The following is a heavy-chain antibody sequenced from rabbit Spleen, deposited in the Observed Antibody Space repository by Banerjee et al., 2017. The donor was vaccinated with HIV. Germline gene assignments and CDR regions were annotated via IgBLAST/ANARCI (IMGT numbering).Heavy chain of an antibody. CDR1: GFSFSNRDV. Sequence: QEQLEESGGGLVKPEGSLTLTCKASGFSFSNRDVFCCLRQAPGEVLEWIACINTATGKAVSASWAKGLFTIYNTSSTTVTLRMTRLTAVAAAKYFCAQDLASVTGWDLYLWGPGTLVTVS. CDR3: AQDLASVTGWDLYL. D-gene: IGHD7-1*01. V-gene: IGHV1S45*01. CDR2: INTATGKA. J-gene: IGHJ4*01.